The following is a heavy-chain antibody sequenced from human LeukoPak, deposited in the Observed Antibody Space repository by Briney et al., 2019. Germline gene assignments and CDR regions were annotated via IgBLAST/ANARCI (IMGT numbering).Heavy chain of an antibody. V-gene: IGHV1-8*03. D-gene: IGHD5-24*01. Sequence: GASVKVSCKASGYTFTSYDINWVRQATGQGLEWMGWMNPNSGNTGYAQKFQGRVTITRNTSISTAYMELSRLRSDDTAVYYCAREGRVRRDGYNFLAPYGYWGQGTLVTVSS. J-gene: IGHJ4*02. CDR2: MNPNSGNT. CDR1: GYTFTSYD. CDR3: AREGRVRRDGYNFLAPYGY.